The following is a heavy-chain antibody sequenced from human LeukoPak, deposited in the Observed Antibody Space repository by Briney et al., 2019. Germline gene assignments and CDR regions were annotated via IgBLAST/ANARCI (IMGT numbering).Heavy chain of an antibody. CDR2: IKQDGSEK. Sequence: PGGSLRLSCATSGFTFSSYWMSWVRQALGKGLEWVANIKQDGSEKYYVDSVKGRFTISRDNAKNSLYLQMNSLRAEDTAVYYCARDTNLDQAPDYWGQGTLVTVSS. J-gene: IGHJ4*02. CDR1: GFTFSSYW. V-gene: IGHV3-7*01. D-gene: IGHD2-2*01. CDR3: ARDTNLDQAPDY.